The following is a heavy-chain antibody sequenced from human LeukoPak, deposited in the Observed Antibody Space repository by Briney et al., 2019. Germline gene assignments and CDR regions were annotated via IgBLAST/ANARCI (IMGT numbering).Heavy chain of an antibody. V-gene: IGHV4-39*07. J-gene: IGHJ4*02. CDR2: IYYSGST. CDR1: GGSISSSSYY. CDR3: ARVDEGSSWSPDY. D-gene: IGHD6-13*01. Sequence: PSETLSLTCSVSGGSISSSSYYWGWIRQPPGKGLEWIGSIYYSGSTYYNPSLKSRVTISVDTSKNQFSLKLSSVTAADTAVYYCARVDEGSSWSPDYWGQGTLVTVSS.